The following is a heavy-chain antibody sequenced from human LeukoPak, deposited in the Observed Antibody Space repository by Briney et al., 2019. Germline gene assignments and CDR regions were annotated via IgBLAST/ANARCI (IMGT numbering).Heavy chain of an antibody. CDR2: ISSSSSYI. J-gene: IGHJ6*03. V-gene: IGHV3-21*01. Sequence: GGSLRLSCAASGFTFSSYSMNWVRQAPGKGLEWVSSISSSSSYIYYADSVKGRFTISRDNAKDSLYLQMNSLRAEDTAVYYCARANDNYYYYYMDVWGKGTTVTISS. D-gene: IGHD3-9*01. CDR3: ARANDNYYYYYMDV. CDR1: GFTFSSYS.